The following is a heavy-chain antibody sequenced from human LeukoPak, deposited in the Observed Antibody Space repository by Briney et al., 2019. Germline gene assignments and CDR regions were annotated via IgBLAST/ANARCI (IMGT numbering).Heavy chain of an antibody. Sequence: SETLSLTCTVFGGSISSGGYYWNWIRQHPGKGLEWIGFIYYGGSTYYNPSLKSRITISVDTSKNQFSLKLSSVTAADTAVYYCARASVIAARPNSVDHWGQGTLVTVSS. CDR2: IYYGGST. CDR1: GGSISSGGYY. V-gene: IGHV4-31*03. CDR3: ARASVIAARPNSVDH. J-gene: IGHJ4*02. D-gene: IGHD6-6*01.